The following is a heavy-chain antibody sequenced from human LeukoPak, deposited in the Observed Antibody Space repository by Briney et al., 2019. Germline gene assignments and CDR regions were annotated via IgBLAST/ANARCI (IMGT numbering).Heavy chain of an antibody. V-gene: IGHV3-23*01. CDR1: GFTFSDYY. CDR2: ISGSAGST. Sequence: PGGSLRLSCAASGFTFSDYYMSWIRQAPGKGLEWVSTISGSAGSTYYADSVKGRFTISRDNSKNTLYLQMNSLRAEDTAVYYCAKDHGSGWFQFDFRGQGTLVTVSS. J-gene: IGHJ4*02. CDR3: AKDHGSGWFQFDF. D-gene: IGHD6-19*01.